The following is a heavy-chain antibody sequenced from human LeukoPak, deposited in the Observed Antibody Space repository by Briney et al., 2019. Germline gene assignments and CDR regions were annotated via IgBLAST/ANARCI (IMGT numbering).Heavy chain of an antibody. CDR2: MSSTGNII. CDR1: GFTLSDYY. Sequence: GGSLRLSCAASGFTLSDYYMTWIRQAPGKGLECVSYMSSTGNIIYYADSVKGRFTVSRDNAKNSLFLQMDSLRAEDTAVYYCARSSDYFTYFCLWGRGSLVTVSS. D-gene: IGHD2/OR15-2a*01. J-gene: IGHJ2*01. CDR3: ARSSDYFTYFCL. V-gene: IGHV3-11*04.